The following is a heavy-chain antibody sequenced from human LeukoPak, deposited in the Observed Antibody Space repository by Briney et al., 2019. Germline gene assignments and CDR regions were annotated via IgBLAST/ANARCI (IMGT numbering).Heavy chain of an antibody. Sequence: GGSLRLSCAAPGFSFTIYWMSWFRQAPGKGLEWVASIWPDGIEPQYVDSVKGRFFISRDNSSEFLHLQMKTLRVDDTALYFCARGPDSGTFYRYFDYWGQGALTTVSS. V-gene: IGHV3-7*01. CDR2: IWPDGIEP. J-gene: IGHJ4*02. CDR1: GFSFTIYW. D-gene: IGHD3-10*01. CDR3: ARGPDSGTFYRYFDY.